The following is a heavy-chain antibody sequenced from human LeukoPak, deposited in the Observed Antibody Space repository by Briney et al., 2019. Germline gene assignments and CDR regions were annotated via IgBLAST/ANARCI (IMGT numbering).Heavy chain of an antibody. D-gene: IGHD5-12*01. CDR2: IYYSGST. Sequence: SETLSLTCTVSGGSISSYYRSWIRQPPGKGLEWIGYIYYSGSTNYNPSLKSRVTISVDTSKNQFSLKLSSVTAADTAMYYCARVSGYDWESFYDYWGQGSLVTVSS. V-gene: IGHV4-59*01. CDR1: GGSISSYY. CDR3: ARVSGYDWESFYDY. J-gene: IGHJ4*02.